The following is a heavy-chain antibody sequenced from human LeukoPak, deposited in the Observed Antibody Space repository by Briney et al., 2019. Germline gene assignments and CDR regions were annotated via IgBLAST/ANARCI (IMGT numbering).Heavy chain of an antibody. Sequence: PSETLSLTCTVSGGSISSSSYYWGWIRQPPGKGLEWIGSIYYSGSTYYNPSLKSRVTISVDTSKNQFSLKLSSVTAADTAVYYCASQSRYNYDSSGYYPFDYWGQGTLVTVST. CDR2: IYYSGST. CDR1: GGSISSSSYY. D-gene: IGHD3-22*01. V-gene: IGHV4-39*01. J-gene: IGHJ4*02. CDR3: ASQSRYNYDSSGYYPFDY.